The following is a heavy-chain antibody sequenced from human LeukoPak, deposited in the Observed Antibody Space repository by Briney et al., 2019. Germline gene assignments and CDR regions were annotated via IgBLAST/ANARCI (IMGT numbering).Heavy chain of an antibody. Sequence: SVKLSCTASGGTFSSYGISWVRQAPGRGLEWMGGIISILSTANYAHTFQGRVTITTDESTSTAYMELSSLRSEDTTVYYCARASAAGILGSYYYMDVWGKGTTVTVSS. J-gene: IGHJ6*03. V-gene: IGHV1-69*05. CDR1: GGTFSSYG. CDR2: IISILSTA. CDR3: ARASAAGILGSYYYMDV. D-gene: IGHD6-13*01.